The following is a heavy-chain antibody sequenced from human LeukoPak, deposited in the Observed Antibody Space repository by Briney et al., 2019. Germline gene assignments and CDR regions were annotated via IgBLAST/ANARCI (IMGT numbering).Heavy chain of an antibody. CDR3: ARRQYRSWWFDN. Sequence: PSETLSLTCPVSAGSISSYYWGWIRQPPGKGLEWIGYIYISGGTNYNPSLKSRVIISVDTSKNQFSLKLSSVTAADTAVYYCARRQYRSWWFDNWGQGTMVTVSS. J-gene: IGHJ3*02. D-gene: IGHD6-6*01. CDR1: AGSISSYY. V-gene: IGHV4-4*09. CDR2: IYISGGT.